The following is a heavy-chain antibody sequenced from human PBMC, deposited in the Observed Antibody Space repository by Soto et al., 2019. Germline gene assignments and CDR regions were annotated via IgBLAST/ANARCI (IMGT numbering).Heavy chain of an antibody. Sequence: PGGSLRLSCAASGFTFSSYGMHWVRQAPGKGLEWVAVISYDGSNKYYADSVKGRFTISRDNSKNTLYLQMNSLRAEDTAVYYCAKDRSRGGVATMFKLDYFDYWGQGTLVTVSS. CDR3: AKDRSRGGVATMFKLDYFDY. D-gene: IGHD5-12*01. J-gene: IGHJ4*02. CDR1: GFTFSSYG. V-gene: IGHV3-30*18. CDR2: ISYDGSNK.